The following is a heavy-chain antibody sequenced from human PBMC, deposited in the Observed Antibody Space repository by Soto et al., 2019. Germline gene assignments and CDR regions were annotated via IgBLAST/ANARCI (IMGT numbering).Heavy chain of an antibody. V-gene: IGHV3-11*05. Sequence: QVQLVESGGGLVKPGGSLTLSCAASGFTFSDYYMSWIRQSPGKGLEWVSYISSTGSYTNYADSVKGRFTISRDNAKNSLYLQMNSLRAEDTAVYYCARDGSGWASYFDYWGQGTLFTVSS. J-gene: IGHJ4*02. CDR2: ISSTGSYT. CDR3: ARDGSGWASYFDY. CDR1: GFTFSDYY. D-gene: IGHD6-19*01.